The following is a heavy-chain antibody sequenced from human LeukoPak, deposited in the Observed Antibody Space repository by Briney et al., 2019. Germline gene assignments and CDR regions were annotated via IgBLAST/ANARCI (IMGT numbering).Heavy chain of an antibody. CDR3: AKSGGYGLIDY. CDR2: IYSSGST. D-gene: IGHD6-25*01. CDR1: GVSISSSSYY. Sequence: SETLSLTCNVSGVSISSSSYYWGWIRQPPGKGLEWIGSIYSSGSTYYNSSLKSRVTISIDTSKNQVSLKMSSVTAADTAVYYCAKSGGYGLIDYWGQGTLVTVSS. J-gene: IGHJ4*01. V-gene: IGHV4-39*01.